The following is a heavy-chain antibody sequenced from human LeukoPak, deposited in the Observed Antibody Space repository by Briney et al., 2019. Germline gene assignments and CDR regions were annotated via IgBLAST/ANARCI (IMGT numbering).Heavy chain of an antibody. V-gene: IGHV3-21*01. D-gene: IGHD3-3*01. Sequence: PGGSLRLSCAASGFTFSSYSMNWVRQAPGKGLEWVSSISSSSYIYYADSVKGRFTISRDNAKNSLYLQMNSLRAEDTAVYYCARDNDFWSGYYTDGMDVWGQGTTVTVSS. J-gene: IGHJ6*02. CDR1: GFTFSSYS. CDR2: ISSSSYI. CDR3: ARDNDFWSGYYTDGMDV.